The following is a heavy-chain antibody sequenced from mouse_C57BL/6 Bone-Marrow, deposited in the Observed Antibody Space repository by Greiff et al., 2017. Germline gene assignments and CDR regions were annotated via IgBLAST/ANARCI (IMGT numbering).Heavy chain of an antibody. V-gene: IGHV1-81*01. Sequence: QVQLQQSGAELARPGASVKLSCKASGYTFPSYGISWVKQRTGQGLEWIGEIYPRSGNTYYNEKFKGKATLTADKSSSTAYMELRSLTSEDSAVYFCARWPHYCGSSFKFGYWGQGTLVTVSA. D-gene: IGHD1-1*01. CDR3: ARWPHYCGSSFKFGY. CDR2: IYPRSGNT. CDR1: GYTFPSYG. J-gene: IGHJ3*01.